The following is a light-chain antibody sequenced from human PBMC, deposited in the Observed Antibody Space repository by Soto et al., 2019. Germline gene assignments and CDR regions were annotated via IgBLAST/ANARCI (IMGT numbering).Light chain of an antibody. V-gene: IGLV1-36*01. Sequence: QSVLTQPPSVSEAPRQRVTISCSGSSSNIGSNAVNWYQQFPGEAPKLLIYYDDLLPSGVSDRFSASKSGTSASLAISGLQSEDEADYYCAAWDDSLKVLLFGGGTKLTVL. CDR2: YDD. CDR3: AAWDDSLKVLL. J-gene: IGLJ3*02. CDR1: SSNIGSNA.